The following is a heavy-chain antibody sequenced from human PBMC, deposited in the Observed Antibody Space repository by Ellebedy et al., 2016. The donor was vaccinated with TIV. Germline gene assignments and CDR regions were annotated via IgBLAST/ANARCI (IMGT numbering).Heavy chain of an antibody. J-gene: IGHJ4*02. CDR1: GGSISSYY. CDR2: IYYSGST. D-gene: IGHD3-10*01. V-gene: IGHV4-59*08. CDR3: ARRSTRGFDY. Sequence: MPGGSLRLSCTVSGGSISSYYWSWIRQPPGKGLEWIGYIYYSGSTNYNPSLKSRVTISVDTSKNQFSLKLSSVTAADTAVYYCARRSTRGFDYWGQGTLVIVSS.